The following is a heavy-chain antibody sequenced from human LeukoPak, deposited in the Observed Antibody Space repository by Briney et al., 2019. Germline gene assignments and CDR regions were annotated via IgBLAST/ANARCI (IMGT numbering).Heavy chain of an antibody. CDR1: GGPISSSNW. V-gene: IGHV4-4*02. CDR3: ARVAYYYGMDV. Sequence: PSETLSLTCAVSGGPISSSNWWSWVRQPPGKGLGWIGEIYHSGSTNYNPSLKSRVTISVDTSKNQFSLKLSSVTAADTAVYYCARVAYYYGMDVWGQGTTVTVSS. J-gene: IGHJ6*02. CDR2: IYHSGST.